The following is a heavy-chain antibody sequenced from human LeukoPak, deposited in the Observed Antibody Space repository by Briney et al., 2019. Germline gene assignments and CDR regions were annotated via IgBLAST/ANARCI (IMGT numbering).Heavy chain of an antibody. V-gene: IGHV4-59*01. CDR3: AREGRQDYVYFDY. CDR2: INYSGNT. Sequence: PSETLPLTCTVSGGSINSYYWSWIRQPPGKELKWIGYINYSGNTDYHPSLKSRVTISVDTSKNQFSLKVISVTAADTAVYYCAREGRQDYVYFDYWGQGTLVTVSS. CDR1: GGSINSYY. D-gene: IGHD4-17*01. J-gene: IGHJ4*02.